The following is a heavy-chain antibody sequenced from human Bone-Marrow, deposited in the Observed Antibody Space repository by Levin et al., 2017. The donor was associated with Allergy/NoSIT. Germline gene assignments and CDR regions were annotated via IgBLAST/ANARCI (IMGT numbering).Heavy chain of an antibody. J-gene: IGHJ4*02. CDR2: IHYSGTT. D-gene: IGHD3-22*01. V-gene: IGHV4-59*01. CDR1: GGSISSYY. CDR3: ARAFYYDRSGYFEY. Sequence: SQTLSLTCTVSGGSISSYYWSWIRQPPGKGLEWIGYIHYSGTTDYNPSLKSRATISVDTSKDLFSLKLNSVTAADTAVYYCARAFYYDRSGYFEYWGQGALVSVSS.